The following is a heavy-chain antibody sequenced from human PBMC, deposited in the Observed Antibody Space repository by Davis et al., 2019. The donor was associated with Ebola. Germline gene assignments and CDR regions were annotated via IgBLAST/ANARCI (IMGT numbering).Heavy chain of an antibody. CDR1: GFTFSSYE. CDR3: ARGHSYGSMVYGVDV. CDR2: ISASASTM. D-gene: IGHD5-18*01. J-gene: IGHJ6*02. V-gene: IGHV3-48*03. Sequence: GESLKISCAASGFTFSSYEMVWVRQAPGKGLEWVSYISASASTMFYADSVKGRFTISRDDAENSLYLQMNSLRGEDTAIYYCARGHSYGSMVYGVDVWGQGTTVSVSS.